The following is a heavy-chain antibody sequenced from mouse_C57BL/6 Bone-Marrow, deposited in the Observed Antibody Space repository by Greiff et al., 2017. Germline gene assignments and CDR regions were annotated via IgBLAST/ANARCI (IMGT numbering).Heavy chain of an antibody. J-gene: IGHJ2*01. Sequence: VQLQQSGPELVKPGASVKLSCKASGYSFTDYYMNWVKQSHGKSLEWIGVIDPNYGTTSYNQKFKGKATLTVDESSSTAYMQLNSLTSEDSAVSYCARDDSTTFFDYGGQGTTLTVSS. D-gene: IGHD2-4*01. CDR3: ARDDSTTFFDY. CDR2: IDPNYGTT. V-gene: IGHV1-39*01. CDR1: GYSFTDYY.